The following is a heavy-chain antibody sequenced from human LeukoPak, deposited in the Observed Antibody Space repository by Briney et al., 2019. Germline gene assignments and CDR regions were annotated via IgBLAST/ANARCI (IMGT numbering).Heavy chain of an antibody. Sequence: ASVKVSCKASGYTFTNYGITWVRQAPGQGLEWMGRIIVYNDNRDSAQKLQGRVTMTTDTSTNTAYMELRSLRSDDTAVYFCARGTDYDVLTGNYPFDYWGQGTLVTVSS. CDR2: IIVYNDNR. CDR3: ARGTDYDVLTGNYPFDY. CDR1: GYTFTNYG. D-gene: IGHD3-9*01. V-gene: IGHV1-18*01. J-gene: IGHJ4*02.